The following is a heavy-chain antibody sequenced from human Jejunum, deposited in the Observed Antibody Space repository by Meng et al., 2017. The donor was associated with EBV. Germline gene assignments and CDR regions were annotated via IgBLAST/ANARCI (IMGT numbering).Heavy chain of an antibody. Sequence: QVQLVQIGSELKKPGASVKVSCKASGYTFSRYAMNWVRQAPGQGLEWMGWINTRTGNPAYAQGFTGRFVFSLDTSVSTAYLQISSLKAEDTAVYYCASDISTATFGYWGQGTLVTVSS. J-gene: IGHJ4*02. CDR2: INTRTGNP. D-gene: IGHD2-21*02. CDR3: ASDISTATFGY. V-gene: IGHV7-4-1*02. CDR1: GYTFSRYA.